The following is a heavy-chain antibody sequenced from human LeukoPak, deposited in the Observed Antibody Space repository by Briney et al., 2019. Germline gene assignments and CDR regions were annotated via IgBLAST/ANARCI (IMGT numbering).Heavy chain of an antibody. CDR1: GFTFSSYG. CDR2: IWYDGSNK. D-gene: IGHD4-17*01. V-gene: IGHV3-33*01. J-gene: IGHJ4*02. Sequence: GRSLRLSCAASGFTFSSYGMHWVRQAPGKGLEWVAVIWYDGSNKYYADSVKGRFTISRDNSKNTLYLQMNSLRAEDTAVYYCARGGYGDYTTGYWGQGTLVTVSS. CDR3: ARGGYGDYTTGY.